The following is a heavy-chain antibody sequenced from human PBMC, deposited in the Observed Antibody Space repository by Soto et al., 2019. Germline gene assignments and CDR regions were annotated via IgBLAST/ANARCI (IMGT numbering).Heavy chain of an antibody. J-gene: IGHJ5*02. D-gene: IGHD6-13*01. CDR3: ARLNWAAAGRADP. V-gene: IGHV1-8*01. CDR2: MNPNSGNT. CDR1: GYTFTSYD. Sequence: QVQLVQSGAEVKKPGASVKVSCKASGYTFTSYDINWVRQATGQGLEWMGWMNPNSGNTGYAQKFQGIVTMTRNTSISTAYMELSGLRSEDTAVYYCARLNWAAAGRADPWGQGTLVTVSS.